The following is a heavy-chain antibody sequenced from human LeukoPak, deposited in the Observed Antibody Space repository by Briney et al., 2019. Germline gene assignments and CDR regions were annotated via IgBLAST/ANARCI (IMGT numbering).Heavy chain of an antibody. CDR2: IYSDGRT. CDR1: GFTFSSYW. CDR3: ARAKYNSGLFDY. D-gene: IGHD6-19*01. J-gene: IGHJ4*02. V-gene: IGHV3-53*01. Sequence: GGSLRLSCAASGFTFSSYWMHWVRQAPGKGLVWVSLIYSDGRTYYADSVKGRFTISRDNSKNTLYLQMNSLRAEDTAVYYCARAKYNSGLFDYWGQGTLVTVSS.